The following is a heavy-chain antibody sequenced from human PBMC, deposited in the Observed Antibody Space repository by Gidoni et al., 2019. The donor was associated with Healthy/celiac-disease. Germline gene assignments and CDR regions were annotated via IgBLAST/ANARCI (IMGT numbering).Heavy chain of an antibody. D-gene: IGHD6-13*01. Sequence: QLQLQESGPGLVKPSETLSLTCTVSVGSISTSSYYWGWIRQPPGKGLEWIGSIYYSGSTYYNPSLKSRVTISVDTSKNQFSLKLSSVTAADTAVYYCARPPQGIAAAGGFDYWGQGTLVTVSS. V-gene: IGHV4-39*01. J-gene: IGHJ4*02. CDR2: IYYSGST. CDR1: VGSISTSSYY. CDR3: ARPPQGIAAAGGFDY.